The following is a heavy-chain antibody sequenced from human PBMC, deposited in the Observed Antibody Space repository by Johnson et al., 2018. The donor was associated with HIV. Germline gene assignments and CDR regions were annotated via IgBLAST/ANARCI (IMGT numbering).Heavy chain of an antibody. Sequence: VQLVESGGGLNQPGGSLRLSCAASGFTFKNAWMHWVRQAPGKGLEWIGGIKSKYHDETTDYAAPVRVSFAISRDDSKNKVYMQMNSLKAEDTAVYYCTTGSCIDGVCYAFDVWGQGTMVTVSS. J-gene: IGHJ3*01. V-gene: IGHV3-15*01. CDR1: GFTFKNAW. D-gene: IGHD2-8*01. CDR3: TTGSCIDGVCYAFDV. CDR2: IKSKYHDETT.